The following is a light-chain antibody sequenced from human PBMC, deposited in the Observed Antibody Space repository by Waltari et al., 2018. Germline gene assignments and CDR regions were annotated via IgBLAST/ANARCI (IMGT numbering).Light chain of an antibody. Sequence: QSALTQPASVSGSPGQSITIPCSGVGSAVGASDYVSWHQHHPGKAPQVIIYDVTNRHSGVSDRFSASKSANTASLTISRLQPEDEADYYCSSQTLDGLVLFGGGTRLTVL. V-gene: IGLV2-14*03. CDR1: GSAVGASDY. J-gene: IGLJ2*01. CDR3: SSQTLDGLVL. CDR2: DVT.